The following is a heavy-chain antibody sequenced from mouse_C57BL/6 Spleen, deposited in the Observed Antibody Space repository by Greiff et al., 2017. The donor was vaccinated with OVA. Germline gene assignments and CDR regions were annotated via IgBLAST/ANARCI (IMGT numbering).Heavy chain of an antibody. CDR2: IYPGSGST. Sequence: QVQLQQSGAELVQPGASVKMSCKASGYTFTSYWITWVKQRPGQGLEWIADIYPGSGSTNYNEKFKSKATLTVDTSSSTAYMQLSSLTSEDSAVYYCESYYGSSYHYWGQGTTLTVSS. V-gene: IGHV1-55*01. CDR3: ESYYGSSYHY. J-gene: IGHJ2*01. CDR1: GYTFTSYW. D-gene: IGHD1-1*01.